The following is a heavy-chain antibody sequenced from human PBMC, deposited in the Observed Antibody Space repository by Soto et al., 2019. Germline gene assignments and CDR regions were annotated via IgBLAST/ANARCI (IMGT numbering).Heavy chain of an antibody. CDR1: GYTLTSYD. CDR3: ARGGRLVVVPAAMRGMDV. J-gene: IGHJ6*02. Sequence: ASVKVSCKASGYTLTSYDINWVRQATGQGLEWMGWMNPNSGNTGYAQKFQGRVTMTRNTSISTAYMELSSLRSEDTAVYYCARGGRLVVVPAAMRGMDVWGQGATVTVSS. V-gene: IGHV1-8*01. CDR2: MNPNSGNT. D-gene: IGHD2-2*01.